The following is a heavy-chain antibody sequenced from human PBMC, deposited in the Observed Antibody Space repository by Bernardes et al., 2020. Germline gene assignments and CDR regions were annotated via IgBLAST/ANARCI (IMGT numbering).Heavy chain of an antibody. CDR3: ARDSRDDYGDPDAFDI. V-gene: IGHV4-59*01. D-gene: IGHD4-17*01. J-gene: IGHJ3*02. Sequence: SETLSLTCTVSGGSISSYYWSWIRQPPGKGLAWIGYIYYSGSTNYNPSLKSRVTISVDTSKNQFSLKLSSVTAADTAVYYCARDSRDDYGDPDAFDIWGQGTMVTVSS. CDR1: GGSISSYY. CDR2: IYYSGST.